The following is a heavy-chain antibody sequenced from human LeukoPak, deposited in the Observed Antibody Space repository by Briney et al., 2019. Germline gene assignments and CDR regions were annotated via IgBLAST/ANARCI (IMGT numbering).Heavy chain of an antibody. CDR1: GYTFTSYG. V-gene: IGHV1-18*01. Sequence: ASVKVSCKASGYTFTSYGISWVRQAPGQGLEWMGWISAYNGNTNYAQKLQGRVTMTTDTSTSTAYMELRSLRSDETAVYYCARLWFGESREDPWGQGTLVTVSS. CDR2: ISAYNGNT. J-gene: IGHJ5*02. D-gene: IGHD3-10*01. CDR3: ARLWFGESREDP.